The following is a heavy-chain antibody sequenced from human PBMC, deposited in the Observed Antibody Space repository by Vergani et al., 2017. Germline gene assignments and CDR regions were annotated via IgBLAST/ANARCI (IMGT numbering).Heavy chain of an antibody. CDR1: GFTFSSYA. V-gene: IGHV3-23*01. CDR2: ISGSGGST. CDR3: AKDLFELLWFGGVYYYYGMDV. J-gene: IGHJ6*02. Sequence: EVQLLESGGGLVQPGGSLRLSCAASGFTFSSYAMSWVRQDPGKGLEWVSAISGSGGSTYYADSVKGRFTISRDNSKNTLYLQMNSLRAEDTAVYYCAKDLFELLWFGGVYYYYGMDVWGQGTTVTVSS. D-gene: IGHD3-10*01.